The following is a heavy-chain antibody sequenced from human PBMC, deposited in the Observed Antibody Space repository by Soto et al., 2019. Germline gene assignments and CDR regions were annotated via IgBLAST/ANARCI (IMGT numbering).Heavy chain of an antibody. Sequence: LSLTCTVSGGSISSYYWSWIRQPPGKGLEWIGYIYYSGSTNYNPSLKSRVTISVDTSKNQFSLKLSSVTAADTAVYYCARDTGTTDYYYGMDVWGQGTTVTV. CDR2: IYYSGST. V-gene: IGHV4-59*01. CDR1: GGSISSYY. J-gene: IGHJ6*02. CDR3: ARDTGTTDYYYGMDV. D-gene: IGHD1-7*01.